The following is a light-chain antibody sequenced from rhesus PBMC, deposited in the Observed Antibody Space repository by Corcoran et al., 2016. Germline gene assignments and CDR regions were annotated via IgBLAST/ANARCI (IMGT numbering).Light chain of an antibody. CDR2: ENY. Sequence: QSVLTQPPSMSGAPGQRVTLSCTGSASNIGADYYVQWYQQLPGTAPKLLIFENYKRPSGISDRFSGSQSGTSASLSITGLQSEDEADYFCPSYDNRLSAYIFGTGTRLTVL. V-gene: IGLV1S2*01. CDR1: ASNIGADYY. CDR3: PSYDNRLSAYI. J-gene: IGLJ1*01.